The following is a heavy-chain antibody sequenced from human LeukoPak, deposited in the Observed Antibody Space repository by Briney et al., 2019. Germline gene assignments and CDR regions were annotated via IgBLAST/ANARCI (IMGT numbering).Heavy chain of an antibody. CDR2: ISGSGGST. J-gene: IGHJ4*02. CDR1: GFTFSSYP. Sequence: PGGSLRLSCAASGFTFSSYPVSWVRQAPGKGLEWVSAISGSGGSTYYADSVNGRFTISRDNSKNTLYLQMNSLRAEDTAVYYCAKGGGDFDYWGQGTLVTVSS. CDR3: AKGGGDFDY. D-gene: IGHD3-16*01. V-gene: IGHV3-23*01.